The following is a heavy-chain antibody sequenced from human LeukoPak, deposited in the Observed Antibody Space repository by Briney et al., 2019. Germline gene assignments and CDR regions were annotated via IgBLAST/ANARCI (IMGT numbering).Heavy chain of an antibody. Sequence: GGSLRLSCAASGFTVSTNYMIWVRQAPGKGLEWVSVIYSGGRTYADSVEGRFTISRDNSKDTLYLQMNSLRAEDTAVYYCARESNSGYYLSYWGQGTLVTVSS. J-gene: IGHJ4*02. CDR1: GFTVSTNY. CDR2: IYSGGRT. V-gene: IGHV3-66*01. D-gene: IGHD3-22*01. CDR3: ARESNSGYYLSY.